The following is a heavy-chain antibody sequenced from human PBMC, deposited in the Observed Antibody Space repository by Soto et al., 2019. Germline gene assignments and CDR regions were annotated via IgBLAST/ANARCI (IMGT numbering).Heavy chain of an antibody. V-gene: IGHV4-59*01. CDR3: ARVSWSGYKNWFEP. Sequence: SETLSLTCTFSVGSISSYYWSCIRQPPGKGLEWIGYIYYSGSTNYNPSLKSRVTISVDTSKNQFSLKLSSVTAADTAVYYCARVSWSGYKNWFEPWGQGTLVNVSS. D-gene: IGHD3-3*01. J-gene: IGHJ5*02. CDR1: VGSISSYY. CDR2: IYYSGST.